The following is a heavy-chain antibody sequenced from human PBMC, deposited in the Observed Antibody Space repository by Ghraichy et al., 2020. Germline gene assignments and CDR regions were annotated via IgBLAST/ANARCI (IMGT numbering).Heavy chain of an antibody. CDR3: ARVADSSGPIRFDP. CDR1: GGSFSGYY. D-gene: IGHD6-19*01. V-gene: IGHV4-34*01. Sequence: SETLSLTCAVYGGSFSGYYWSWIRQPPGKGLEWIGEINHSGSTNYNPSLKSRVTISVDTSKNQFSLKLSSVTAADTAVYYCARVADSSGPIRFDPWGQGTLVTVSS. J-gene: IGHJ5*02. CDR2: INHSGST.